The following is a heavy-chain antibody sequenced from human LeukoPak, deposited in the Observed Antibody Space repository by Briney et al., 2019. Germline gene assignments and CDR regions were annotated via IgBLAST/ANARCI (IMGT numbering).Heavy chain of an antibody. D-gene: IGHD2-21*02. Sequence: GGSLRLSCAASGFTFSDYYISWVRQAPGKGLEWVSIIYSDGSTKYADSVQGRFTISRDNSKNTLYLQMNSLRAEDTAVYYCARILFVARRVTDPFDYWGQGTLVTVSS. J-gene: IGHJ4*02. CDR2: IYSDGST. CDR1: GFTFSDYY. V-gene: IGHV3-66*01. CDR3: ARILFVARRVTDPFDY.